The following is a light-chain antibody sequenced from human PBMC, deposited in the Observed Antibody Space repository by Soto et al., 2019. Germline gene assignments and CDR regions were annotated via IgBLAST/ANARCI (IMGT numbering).Light chain of an antibody. Sequence: EFVLTQSPGTLSLSPGERATLSCRASQSVSSSYLAWYQQKPGQAPRLLIYGASSRATGIPDRFSGNGSGTDFTLTISRLEPEDFAVYYCQQYGSSPSWTFGQGTKVDIK. CDR1: QSVSSSY. J-gene: IGKJ1*01. V-gene: IGKV3-20*01. CDR3: QQYGSSPSWT. CDR2: GAS.